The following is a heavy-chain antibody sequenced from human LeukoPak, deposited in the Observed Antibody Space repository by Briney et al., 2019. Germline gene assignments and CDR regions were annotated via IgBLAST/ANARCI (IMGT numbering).Heavy chain of an antibody. D-gene: IGHD6-19*01. CDR2: INHSGST. J-gene: IGHJ4*02. CDR1: GGSFSGYY. V-gene: IGHV4-34*01. Sequence: SETLSLTCAAYGGSFSGYYWSWIRQPPGKGLEWIGEINHSGSTNYNPSLKSRVTISVDTSKNQFSLKLSSVTAADTAVYYCASGSIAVAEERKAIDYWGQGTLVTVSS. CDR3: ASGSIAVAEERKAIDY.